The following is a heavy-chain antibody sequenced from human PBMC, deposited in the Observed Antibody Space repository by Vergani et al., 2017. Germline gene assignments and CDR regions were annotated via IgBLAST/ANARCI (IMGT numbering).Heavy chain of an antibody. CDR2: IYHTGSA. Sequence: QVQLQESGPGLVKPSETLSLTCAVSAYSISSTYYWGCIRQPPGKGLEWIGNIYHTGSAYYNPSLKSRVTISVDTSKNQFSLKLSSVTAADTAVYYCARHRGDYDRGGMDVWGQGTTVTVSS. CDR3: ARHRGDYDRGGMDV. V-gene: IGHV4-38-2*01. CDR1: AYSISSTYY. D-gene: IGHD4-17*01. J-gene: IGHJ6*02.